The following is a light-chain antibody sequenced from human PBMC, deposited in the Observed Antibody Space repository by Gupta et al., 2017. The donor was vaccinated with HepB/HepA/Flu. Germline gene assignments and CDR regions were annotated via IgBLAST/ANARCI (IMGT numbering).Light chain of an antibody. CDR1: SSNIGTNT. CDR3: AVWDDTLNGPV. V-gene: IGLV1-44*01. CDR2: SNT. Sequence: QSVLTQPPSASGTPGQRVTISCSGSSSNIGTNTVNWYQQLPGTAPKVLIYSNTQRPSGVPDRFSGSKSGTSASLAISGLQSEDEADYYCAVWDDTLNGPVFGGGTKLTVL. J-gene: IGLJ2*01.